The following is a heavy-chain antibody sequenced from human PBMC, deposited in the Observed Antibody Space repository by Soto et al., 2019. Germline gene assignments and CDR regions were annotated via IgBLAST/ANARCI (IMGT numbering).Heavy chain of an antibody. D-gene: IGHD6-13*01. J-gene: IGHJ3*02. Sequence: SETLSLTCTVSGGSISSSSYYWGWIRQPPGKGLEWIGSIYYSGSTYYNPSLKSRVTISVDTSKNQFSLKLSSVTAADTAVYYCARHEIVSSWRIDSNDAFDIWGQGTMVTVSS. CDR2: IYYSGST. CDR3: ARHEIVSSWRIDSNDAFDI. V-gene: IGHV4-39*01. CDR1: GGSISSSSYY.